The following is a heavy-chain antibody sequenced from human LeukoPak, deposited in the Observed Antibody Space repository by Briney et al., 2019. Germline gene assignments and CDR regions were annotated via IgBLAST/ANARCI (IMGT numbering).Heavy chain of an antibody. CDR2: ITTNGGST. D-gene: IGHD6-13*01. V-gene: IGHV3-64*04. Sequence: HAGGSLRLSCSASGFIFSSYYMHWVRQAPGKGLEYVSAITTNGGSTYYADSVKGRFTISRDNAKNSLFLQMNSLRGEDTAVYYCARDDRAAAPHVAFDIWGQGTMVTVSS. CDR3: ARDDRAAAPHVAFDI. CDR1: GFIFSSYY. J-gene: IGHJ3*02.